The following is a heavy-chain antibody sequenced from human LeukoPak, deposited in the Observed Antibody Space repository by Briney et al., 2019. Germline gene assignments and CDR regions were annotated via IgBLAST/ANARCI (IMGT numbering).Heavy chain of an antibody. V-gene: IGHV3-11*01. CDR1: GFTFSDYY. J-gene: IGHJ1*01. CDR2: ISSSGSAI. D-gene: IGHD5-18*01. Sequence: GGSLRLSCAASGFTFSDYYMSWIRQAPGKGLEWVSYISSSGSAIYYADSVKGRFTISRDNAQNSLSLQMNSLRAEDTAVYYCARSTRRDTEVALAEYFQHWGQGTLVTVSS. CDR3: ARSTRRDTEVALAEYFQH.